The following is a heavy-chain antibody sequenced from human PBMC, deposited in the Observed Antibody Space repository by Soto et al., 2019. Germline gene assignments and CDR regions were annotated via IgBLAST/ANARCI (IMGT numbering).Heavy chain of an antibody. CDR2: ISYSGNT. Sequence: SETLSLTCTVSCGSIITDYWSWIRQPPEKGLEWIGYISYSGNTNYNPSLKSRVTMSVDTSKNQFSLKLSSVTAADTAVYYCARASGYCSGGSCYSFDYWGQGTLVTVSS. D-gene: IGHD2-15*01. J-gene: IGHJ4*02. V-gene: IGHV4-59*01. CDR3: ARASGYCSGGSCYSFDY. CDR1: CGSIITDY.